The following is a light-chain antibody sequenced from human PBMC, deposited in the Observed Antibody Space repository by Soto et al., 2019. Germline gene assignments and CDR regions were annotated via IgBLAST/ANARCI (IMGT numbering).Light chain of an antibody. CDR3: HQIHRNPYN. J-gene: IGKJ2*01. Sequence: DIQMTQSPASLSASVGDRVTITCRASQSITTYLNWYQQKPGKAPKLLIYAASSLQSGVLSRFSGSGAGTDFTLIICGLPPEDVATYYYHQIHRNPYNFGQGTRLDIK. CDR1: QSITTY. V-gene: IGKV1-39*01. CDR2: AAS.